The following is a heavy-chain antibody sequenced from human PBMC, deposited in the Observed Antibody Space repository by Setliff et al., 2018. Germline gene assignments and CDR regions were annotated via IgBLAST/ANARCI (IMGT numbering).Heavy chain of an antibody. Sequence: GGSLRLSCAASGFTFSDYYMSWIRQAPGKGLEWVSYISSSGSTIYYADSVKGRFTISRDNAKNSLYLQMNSLRAEDTAVYYCSTGPRDSRNYLNWIGHWGQGALVTVSS. D-gene: IGHD3-22*01. CDR1: GFTFSDYY. V-gene: IGHV3-11*04. J-gene: IGHJ5*02. CDR2: ISSSGSTI. CDR3: STGPRDSRNYLNWIGH.